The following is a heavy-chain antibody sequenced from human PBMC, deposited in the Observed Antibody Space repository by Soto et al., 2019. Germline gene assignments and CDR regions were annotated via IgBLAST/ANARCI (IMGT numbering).Heavy chain of an antibody. CDR3: ANMGAYCGCDCYSW. CDR2: SCGSGGST. J-gene: IGHJ4*02. V-gene: IGHV3-23*01. CDR1: GFTFSSHA. Sequence: GSLGLSCAAAGFTFSSHAMSWVRQAPGKGLEWVSASCGSGGSTYYADSVKDRFTISSDNSKKTLYLQINSLRAEDTAVYSCANMGAYCGCDCYSWWGQGTLVTVSS. D-gene: IGHD2-21*02.